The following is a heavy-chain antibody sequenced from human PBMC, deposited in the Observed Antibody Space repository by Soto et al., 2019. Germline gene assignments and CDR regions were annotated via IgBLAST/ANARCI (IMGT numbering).Heavy chain of an antibody. V-gene: IGHV2-5*02. CDR1: GFPLSTIDVG. Sequence: SGPTLVNPTQTLTLTCTFSGFPLSTIDVGVGWIRQPPGKALEWLAIIYWDDDKRYSPSLKSRLTITKDTSKNQVVLTVTNMDPVDTATYYCAHSKYSRSSFDYWGQGTLVTVSS. D-gene: IGHD6-6*01. J-gene: IGHJ4*02. CDR3: AHSKYSRSSFDY. CDR2: IYWDDDK.